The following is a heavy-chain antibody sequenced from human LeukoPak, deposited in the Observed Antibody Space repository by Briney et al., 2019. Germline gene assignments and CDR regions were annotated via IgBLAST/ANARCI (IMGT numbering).Heavy chain of an antibody. V-gene: IGHV3-23*01. J-gene: IGHJ4*02. Sequence: GGSLRLSCAASGFTFSSYAMSWVRQAPGKGLEWVSAISSSGGSTYYADSVKGRFTISRDNSKNTLYLQMNSLRAEDTAVYYCAKDLVLWFGELLSPVFDYWGQGTLVTVSS. D-gene: IGHD3-10*01. CDR3: AKDLVLWFGELLSPVFDY. CDR1: GFTFSSYA. CDR2: ISSSGGST.